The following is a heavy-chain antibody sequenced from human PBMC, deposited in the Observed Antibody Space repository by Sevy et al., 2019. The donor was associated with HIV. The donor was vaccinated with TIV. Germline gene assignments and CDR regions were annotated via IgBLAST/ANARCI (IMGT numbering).Heavy chain of an antibody. J-gene: IGHJ4*02. CDR3: ARVAVSYCTNDCYHRFDY. CDR1: GFSFSHYA. D-gene: IGHD2-8*01. CDR2: ISYDGTYK. V-gene: IGHV3-30-3*01. Sequence: GGSLRLSCAVSGFSFSHYAFHWVRQAPGKGLEWVSLISYDGTYKYYANSVKGRFTSSRDNSKNTQYLQMNSLRGNDTAVYYCARVAVSYCTNDCYHRFDYWGPGALVTVSS.